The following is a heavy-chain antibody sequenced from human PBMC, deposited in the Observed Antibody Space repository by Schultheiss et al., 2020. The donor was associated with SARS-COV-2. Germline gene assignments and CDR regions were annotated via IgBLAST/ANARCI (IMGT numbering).Heavy chain of an antibody. CDR3: ARGDSLGWFDP. J-gene: IGHJ5*02. V-gene: IGHV4-59*13. Sequence: SETLSLTCTVSGDSIKNYFWSWIRQSPGKGLEWIGYIYYSGGTRYHPSLKSRVTISLDTSKNQFSLRLSSVTAADTAVYYCARGDSLGWFDPWGQGTLVTVSS. CDR1: GDSIKNYF. D-gene: IGHD3-22*01. CDR2: IYYSGGT.